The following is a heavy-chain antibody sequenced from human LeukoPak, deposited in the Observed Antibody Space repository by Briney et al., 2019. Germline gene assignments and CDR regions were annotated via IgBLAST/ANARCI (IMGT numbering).Heavy chain of an antibody. V-gene: IGHV1-18*04. CDR2: MGAYNGNT. CDR3: ARRFGSVVVVAADFDY. D-gene: IGHD2-15*01. CDR1: GYTFTSYG. J-gene: IGHJ4*02. Sequence: ASVKVSCKASGYTFTSYGICWVRQAHGPGLGLMGWMGAYNGNTNYAKKLQGRVTMTTDTSTSTAYTELRSLRSDDTAVYYCARRFGSVVVVAADFDYWGQGTLVTVSS.